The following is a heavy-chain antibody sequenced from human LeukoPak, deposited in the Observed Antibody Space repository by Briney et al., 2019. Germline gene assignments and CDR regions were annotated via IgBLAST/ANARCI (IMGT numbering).Heavy chain of an antibody. J-gene: IGHJ6*03. V-gene: IGHV4-34*01. CDR2: INHSGST. CDR3: ARGRRSSSYYYYYYMDV. D-gene: IGHD6-6*01. CDR1: GGSFSGYY. Sequence: KPSETLSLTCAVYGGSFSGYYWSWIRQPPGKGLEWIGEINHSGSTNYNPSLKSRVTISVDTSKNQFSLKLSSVTAADTAVYYCARGRRSSSYYYYYYMDVWGKGTTVTVSS.